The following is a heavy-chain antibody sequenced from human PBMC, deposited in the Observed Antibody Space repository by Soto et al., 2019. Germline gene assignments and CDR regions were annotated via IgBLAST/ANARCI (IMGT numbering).Heavy chain of an antibody. CDR2: IYSGDSQT. V-gene: IGHV5-51*01. Sequence: PGESLKISCKDSGYSFTINWIAWVRQMPGKGLEWMGVIYSGDSQTKYSPAFQGQVTISVDKSIKTAYLQWSSLKASDTAMYYCARHFHGFDYWGQGTLVTVSS. CDR3: ARHFHGFDY. CDR1: GYSFTINW. J-gene: IGHJ4*02.